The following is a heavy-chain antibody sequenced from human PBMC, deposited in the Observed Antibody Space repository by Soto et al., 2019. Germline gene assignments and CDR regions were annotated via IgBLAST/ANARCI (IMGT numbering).Heavy chain of an antibody. J-gene: IGHJ3*02. Sequence: QVQLVESGGGVVQPGRSLRLSCAASGFTFSSYGMHWVRQAPGKGLEWVAVISYDGSNKYYADSVKGRFTISRDNSKNTLYLQMNSLRAEDTAVYYCAKGPHTNMEQWLADDAFDIWGQGTMVTVSS. V-gene: IGHV3-30*18. D-gene: IGHD6-19*01. CDR1: GFTFSSYG. CDR3: AKGPHTNMEQWLADDAFDI. CDR2: ISYDGSNK.